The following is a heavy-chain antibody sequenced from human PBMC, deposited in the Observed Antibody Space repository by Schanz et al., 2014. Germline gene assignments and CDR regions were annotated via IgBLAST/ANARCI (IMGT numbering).Heavy chain of an antibody. V-gene: IGHV3-48*01. Sequence: SLRLSCLASGFAFSSYGMNWLRQAPGKGLEWVSYVSRSTPDIYYADSVKGRFTMSRDNAKNSVFLQMNSLRAEDTAVYYCVRDSFFAFDYCGQGTLVTVSS. CDR2: VSRSTPDI. CDR3: VRDSFFAFDY. CDR1: GFAFSSYG. D-gene: IGHD3-3*01. J-gene: IGHJ4*02.